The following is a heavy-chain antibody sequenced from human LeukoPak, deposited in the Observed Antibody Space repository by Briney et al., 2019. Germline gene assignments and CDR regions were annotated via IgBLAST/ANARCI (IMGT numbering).Heavy chain of an antibody. Sequence: GESLKISCKGSGYSFTNYWIGWVRQMPGKGLEWMGNIYPGDSDTRYSPSFQGQVTISADKSISTAYLQWSSLKAPDTAMYYCARQDSSGYYYSWFDPWGQGTLVTVSS. CDR1: GYSFTNYW. CDR3: ARQDSSGYYYSWFDP. D-gene: IGHD3-22*01. V-gene: IGHV5-51*01. CDR2: IYPGDSDT. J-gene: IGHJ5*02.